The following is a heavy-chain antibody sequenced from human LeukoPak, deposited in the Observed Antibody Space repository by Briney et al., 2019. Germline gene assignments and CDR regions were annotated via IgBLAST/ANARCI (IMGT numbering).Heavy chain of an antibody. CDR2: IYYSGST. CDR3: ARGVWFDP. V-gene: IGHV4-39*07. J-gene: IGHJ5*02. CDR1: GGSISSSSYY. Sequence: KTSETLSLTCTVSGGSISSSSYYWGWIRQPPGKGLEWIGSIYYSGSTYYNPSLKSRVTISVDTSKNQFSLKLSSVTAADTAVYYCARGVWFDPWGQGTLVTVSS.